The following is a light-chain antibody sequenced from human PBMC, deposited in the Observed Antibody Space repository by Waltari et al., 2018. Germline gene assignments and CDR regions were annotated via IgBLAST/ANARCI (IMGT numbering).Light chain of an antibody. V-gene: IGKV4-1*01. CDR2: WAS. Sequence: DIVMTQSPDSLAVSLGERATINCKSSPSVLYSSNNKNNLAWYQKKPGQPPKLLIYWASTREAGVPDRFSGSGSGIDFTLTISSLQAEDVAVYYCQQYYSTPYTFGQGTKREIK. CDR1: PSVLYSSNNKNN. J-gene: IGKJ2*01. CDR3: QQYYSTPYT.